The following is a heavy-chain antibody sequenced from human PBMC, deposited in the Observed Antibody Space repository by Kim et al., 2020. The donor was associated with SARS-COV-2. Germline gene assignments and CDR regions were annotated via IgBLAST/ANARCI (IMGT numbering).Heavy chain of an antibody. CDR2: IKQDGSEK. Sequence: GGSLRLSCAASGFTFSSYWMSWVRQAPGKGLEWVANIKQDGSEKYYVDSVKGRFTISRDNAKNSLYLQMNSLRAEDTAVYYCARDFPAEAYDLLHGYYLTRSVDDYYRMDVWGQGTTATVSS. D-gene: IGHD3-9*01. CDR3: ARDFPAEAYDLLHGYYLTRSVDDYYRMDV. J-gene: IGHJ6*02. V-gene: IGHV3-7*03. CDR1: GFTFSSYW.